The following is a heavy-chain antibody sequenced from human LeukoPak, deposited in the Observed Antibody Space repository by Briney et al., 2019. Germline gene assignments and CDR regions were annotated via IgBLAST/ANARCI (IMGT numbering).Heavy chain of an antibody. V-gene: IGHV3-30*18. CDR3: AKEVRRAYYGSGRRLDY. CDR2: ISYDGSNK. J-gene: IGHJ4*02. Sequence: GGSLRLSCAASGFTFSSYGVHWVRQAPGKGLEWVALISYDGSNKYYADAVKGRFTISRDNSKNTLYLQMNSLRAEDTAVYYCAKEVRRAYYGSGRRLDYWGQGTLVTVSS. D-gene: IGHD3-10*01. CDR1: GFTFSSYG.